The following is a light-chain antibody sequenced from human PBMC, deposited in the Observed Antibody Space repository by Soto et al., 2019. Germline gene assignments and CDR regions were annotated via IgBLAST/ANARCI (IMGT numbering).Light chain of an antibody. Sequence: QSVLTQPASVSGSPGQSITISCIGTSSDVGASNYVSWYQHHPGKAPKLIIYDVTDRPSGVSTRFSASKSGNTASLTISGLQAEDEADYYCSSYTTRNTEVFGTGTRSPS. CDR3: SSYTTRNTEV. CDR2: DVT. CDR1: SSDVGASNY. V-gene: IGLV2-14*03. J-gene: IGLJ1*01.